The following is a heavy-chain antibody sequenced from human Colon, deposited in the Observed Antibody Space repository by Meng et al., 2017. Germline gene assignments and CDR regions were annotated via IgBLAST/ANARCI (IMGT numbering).Heavy chain of an antibody. CDR1: GGSIRNDQW. V-gene: IGHV4-4*02. J-gene: IGHJ4*02. CDR2: IYHSGRT. D-gene: IGHD1-26*01. CDR3: ARSPYSGSALPFFDY. Sequence: VPLQESGPGRVKPSGTLSLPCEFLGGSIRNDQWWSWVRQAPGKGLEWIGKIYHSGRTNYNPSVKSRVSMSVDKSQNHFSLRLSSVTAADTAVYYCARSPYSGSALPFFDYWGQGSLVTVSS.